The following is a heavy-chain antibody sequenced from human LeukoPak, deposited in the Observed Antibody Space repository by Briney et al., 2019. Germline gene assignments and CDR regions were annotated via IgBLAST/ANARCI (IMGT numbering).Heavy chain of an antibody. CDR1: GVPISTYY. J-gene: IGHJ4*01. CDR2: VYYNGDI. V-gene: IGHV4-59*01. CDR3: AMTWYYDSRGYLFDD. Sequence: PSETLSLTCSVSGVPISTYYWSWLRQSPGKGLEWIAYVYYNGDIMYNPPLKSRVTISLDTSKNQFSLSMTSVTAADTAVYFCAMTWYYDSRGYLFDDWGHGTLVTVSS. D-gene: IGHD3-22*01.